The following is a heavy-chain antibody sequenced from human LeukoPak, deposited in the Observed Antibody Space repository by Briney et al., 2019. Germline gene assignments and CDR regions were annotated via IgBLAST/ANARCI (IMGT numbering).Heavy chain of an antibody. CDR3: ARSGRIAVGGILHSFDM. Sequence: AVTVSCKASGYTFTSYYMHWVRQAPGQGLEWMGWINTNTGNLTYAPGFTGRFVFSLYTSVSTAYLQISSLKAEDTAVYYCARSGRIAVGGILHSFDMWGQGTMVTVSS. V-gene: IGHV7-4-1*02. CDR1: GYTFTSYY. D-gene: IGHD6-19*01. CDR2: INTNTGNL. J-gene: IGHJ3*02.